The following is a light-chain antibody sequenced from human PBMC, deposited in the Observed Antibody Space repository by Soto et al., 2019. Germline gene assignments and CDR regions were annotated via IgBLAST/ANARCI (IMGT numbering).Light chain of an antibody. CDR1: SSNIGAGYD. CDR2: GNS. CDR3: QSYDRSLSVV. V-gene: IGLV1-40*01. J-gene: IGLJ2*01. Sequence: QSVLKQPPSVSGAPGPRVTISCTWSSSNIGAGYDVHWYQQLPGTAPKLLIYGNSNRPSGVPDRFSGSKSVTSASLDITGLQAEDDADYYCQSYDRSLSVVFGGGTKLTVL.